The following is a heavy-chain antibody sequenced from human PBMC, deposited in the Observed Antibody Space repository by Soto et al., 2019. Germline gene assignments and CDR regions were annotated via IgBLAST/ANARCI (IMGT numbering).Heavy chain of an antibody. D-gene: IGHD3-9*01. CDR2: IYHSGST. Sequence: SETLSLTCAVSGGSISSSNWWSWVRQPPGKGLEWIGEIYHSGSTNYNPSLKSRVTISVDKSKNQFSLKLSSVTAADTAVYYCASTGYFGYLPGDYWGQGSLVTVSS. CDR1: GGSISSSNW. J-gene: IGHJ4*02. V-gene: IGHV4-4*02. CDR3: ASTGYFGYLPGDY.